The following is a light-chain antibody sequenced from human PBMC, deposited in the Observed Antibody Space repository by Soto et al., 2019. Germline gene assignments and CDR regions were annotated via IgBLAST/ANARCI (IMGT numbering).Light chain of an antibody. J-gene: IGKJ1*01. V-gene: IGKV1-5*03. CDR2: KAS. CDR3: QQYKSDPWT. CDR1: QRVXSG. Sequence: DIRLTNSPATLSGSAGDRGTITCRASQRVXSGLDWYQQKPGKAPKFLXDKASTLERGVPSNCSGSGSATEFTLSISSMQPEDFANYYCQQYKSDPWTFGQGTKVDIK.